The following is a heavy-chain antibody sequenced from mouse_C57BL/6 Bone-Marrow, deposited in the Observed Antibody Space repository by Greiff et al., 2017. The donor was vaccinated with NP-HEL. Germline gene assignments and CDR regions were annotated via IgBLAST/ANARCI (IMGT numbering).Heavy chain of an antibody. CDR1: GYTFTDYY. CDR3: ARPYYFDY. V-gene: IGHV1-19*01. J-gene: IGHJ2*01. CDR2: INPYNGGT. Sequence: SGPVLVKPGASVKMSCKASGYTFTDYYMNWVKQSHGKSLEWIGVINPYNGGTSYNQKFKGKATLTVDKSSSTAYMELNSLTSEDSAVYYCARPYYFDYWGQGTTLTVSS.